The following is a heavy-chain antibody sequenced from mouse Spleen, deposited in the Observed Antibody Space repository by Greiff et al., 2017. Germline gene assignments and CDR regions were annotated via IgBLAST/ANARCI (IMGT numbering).Heavy chain of an antibody. Sequence: EVQLVESGGGLVKPGGSLKLSCAASGFTFSDYGMNWVRQAPEKGLEWVAYISSGSSTIYYADTVKGRFTISRDNAKNTLFLQMTSLRSEDTAMYYCARDYDGSSAWFAYWGQGTLVTVSA. CDR1: GFTFSDYG. J-gene: IGHJ3*01. CDR2: ISSGSSTI. CDR3: ARDYDGSSAWFAY. D-gene: IGHD1-1*01. V-gene: IGHV5-17*01.